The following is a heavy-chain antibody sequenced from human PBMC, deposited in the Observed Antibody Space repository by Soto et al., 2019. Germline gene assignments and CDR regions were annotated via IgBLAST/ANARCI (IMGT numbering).Heavy chain of an antibody. J-gene: IGHJ6*03. V-gene: IGHV5-51*01. D-gene: IGHD3-9*01. Sequence: GESLKISCKGSGYSFTSYWIGWVRQMPGKGLEWMGIIYPGDSDTRYSPSFQGQVTISADKSISTAYLQWSSLKASDTAMYYCARHRGSRYFDWFDYYYYMDVWGKGTTVTVSS. CDR2: IYPGDSDT. CDR3: ARHRGSRYFDWFDYYYYMDV. CDR1: GYSFTSYW.